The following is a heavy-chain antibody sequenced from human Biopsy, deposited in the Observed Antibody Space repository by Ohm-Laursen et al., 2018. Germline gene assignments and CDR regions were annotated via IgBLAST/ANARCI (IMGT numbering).Heavy chain of an antibody. Sequence: VKVSCNAPGGTFSNYGVNWVRQAPGQGLEWLGGNIPILGTGNYAQKFQDRVTISADESTSTSYMELSSLTTEDTAIYYCARGPHSGSHSCFDYWGRGTLVTVSS. V-gene: IGHV1-69*01. CDR2: NIPILGTG. CDR1: GGTFSNYG. D-gene: IGHD1-26*01. J-gene: IGHJ4*02. CDR3: ARGPHSGSHSCFDY.